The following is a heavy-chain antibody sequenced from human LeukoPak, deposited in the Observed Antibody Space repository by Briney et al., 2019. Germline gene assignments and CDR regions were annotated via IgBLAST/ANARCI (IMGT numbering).Heavy chain of an antibody. D-gene: IGHD3-9*01. V-gene: IGHV3-15*01. Sequence: GGSLRPSCAASGFTFSNAWMSWVRQAPGKGLEWVGRIKSKTDGGTTDYAAPVKGRFTISRDDSKNTLYLQMNSLKTEDTAVYYCTTDVAAPYYDILTGYSAKDYWGQGTLVTVSS. CDR2: IKSKTDGGTT. J-gene: IGHJ4*02. CDR3: TTDVAAPYYDILTGYSAKDY. CDR1: GFTFSNAW.